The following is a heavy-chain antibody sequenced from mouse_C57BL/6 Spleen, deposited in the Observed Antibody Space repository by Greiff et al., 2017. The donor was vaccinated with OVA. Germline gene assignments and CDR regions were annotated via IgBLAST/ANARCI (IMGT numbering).Heavy chain of an antibody. V-gene: IGHV5-4*01. CDR3: ARERGDFDY. J-gene: IGHJ2*01. Sequence: EVQRVESGGGLVKPGGSLKLSCAASGFTFSSYAMSWVRQTPEKRLEWVATISAGGSYTYYPDNVKGRFTISRDNAKNNLYLQMSHLKSEDTAMYYCARERGDFDYWGQGTTLTVSS. CDR1: GFTFSSYA. CDR2: ISAGGSYT.